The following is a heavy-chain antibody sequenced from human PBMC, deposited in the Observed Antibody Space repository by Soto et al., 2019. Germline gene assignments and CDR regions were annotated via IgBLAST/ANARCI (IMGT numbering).Heavy chain of an antibody. CDR3: ARDVEIFGTHRPINWFDP. D-gene: IGHD3-3*01. CDR2: ISGSGGST. J-gene: IGHJ5*02. Sequence: PGGSLRLSCAASGFTFSSYAMSWVRPAPGKGLEWVSAISGSGGSTYYADSVKGRFTISRDNSKNTLYLQMNSLRAEDTAVYYCARDVEIFGTHRPINWFDPWGQGTLVTVSS. V-gene: IGHV3-23*01. CDR1: GFTFSSYA.